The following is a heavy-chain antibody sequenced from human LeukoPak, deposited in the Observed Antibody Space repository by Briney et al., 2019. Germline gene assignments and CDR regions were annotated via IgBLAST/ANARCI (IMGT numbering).Heavy chain of an antibody. Sequence: PSETLSLTCTVSGGSISSYYWSWIRQPPGKGLEWIGYIYYSGSTYYNPSLKSRVTISVDTSKNQFSLKLSSVTAADTAVYYCARATNVPAFDIWGQGTMVTVSS. D-gene: IGHD2-8*01. CDR3: ARATNVPAFDI. CDR2: IYYSGST. J-gene: IGHJ3*02. CDR1: GGSISSYY. V-gene: IGHV4-30-4*08.